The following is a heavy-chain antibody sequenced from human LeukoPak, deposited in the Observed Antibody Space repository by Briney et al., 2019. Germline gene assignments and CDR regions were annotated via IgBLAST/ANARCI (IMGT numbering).Heavy chain of an antibody. Sequence: PSETLSLTCTVSGGSISSGGYYWSWIRQHPGKGLEWIGYIYYSGSTYYNPSLKSRVTISVDTSKNQFSLKLSSVTAADTAVYYCTRAMIDPGYFDYWGQGTLVTVSS. CDR1: GGSISSGGYY. CDR2: IYYSGST. CDR3: TRAMIDPGYFDY. J-gene: IGHJ4*02. D-gene: IGHD3-22*01. V-gene: IGHV4-31*03.